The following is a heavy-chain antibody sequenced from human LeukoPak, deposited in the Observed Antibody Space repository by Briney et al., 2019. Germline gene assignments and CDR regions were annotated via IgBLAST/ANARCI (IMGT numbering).Heavy chain of an antibody. Sequence: GGSLRLSCAASGFTFSLYNMNWVRQAPGKGLEWVSQISASETSIKYADSVRGRFTISRDDVKNSVYLQMNSLRAEDTAIYYCVRDNLENQWLERSYWGQGTLVTVSS. V-gene: IGHV3-48*03. J-gene: IGHJ4*02. D-gene: IGHD6-19*01. CDR2: ISASETSI. CDR1: GFTFSLYN. CDR3: VRDNLENQWLERSY.